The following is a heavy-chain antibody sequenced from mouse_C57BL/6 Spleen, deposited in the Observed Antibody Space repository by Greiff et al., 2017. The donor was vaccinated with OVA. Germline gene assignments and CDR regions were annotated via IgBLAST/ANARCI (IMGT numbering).Heavy chain of an antibody. CDR3: ARPPTGTGAIDY. J-gene: IGHJ4*01. CDR2: INPSNGGT. D-gene: IGHD4-1*02. CDR1: GYTFTSYW. V-gene: IGHV1-53*01. Sequence: QVQLQQSGPELVKPGASVKLSCKASGYTFTSYWMHWVKQRPGQGLEWIGNINPSNGGTNYNGKFKGKATLTADKSSSTAYMQLSSLTSEDSAVYFCARPPTGTGAIDYWGQGTSLTVSS.